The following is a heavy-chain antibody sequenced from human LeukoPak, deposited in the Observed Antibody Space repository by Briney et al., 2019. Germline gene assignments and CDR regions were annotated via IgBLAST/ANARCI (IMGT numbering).Heavy chain of an antibody. CDR2: IIPIFGTA. CDR3: ARLGPGGMATITN. V-gene: IGHV1-69*13. J-gene: IGHJ4*02. Sequence: ASVKVSCKASGGTFSSYAVSWVRQAPGQGLEWMGGIIPIFGTANYAQKFQGRVTITADESTSTAYMELSSLRSEDTAVYYCARLGPGGMATITNWGQGTLVTVSS. D-gene: IGHD5-24*01. CDR1: GGTFSSYA.